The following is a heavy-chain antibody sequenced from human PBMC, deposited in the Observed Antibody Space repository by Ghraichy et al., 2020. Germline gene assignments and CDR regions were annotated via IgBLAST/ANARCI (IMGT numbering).Heavy chain of an antibody. Sequence: GGSLRLSCAVSGFTFSSYWMHWVRQAPGKGLVWVSRINSDGSSTSYADSVKGRFTISRDNAKNTLYLQMNSLRAEDTAVYYCARVDYDFWNLDYWGQGTLVTVSS. CDR2: INSDGSST. D-gene: IGHD3-3*01. CDR1: GFTFSSYW. V-gene: IGHV3-74*01. J-gene: IGHJ4*02. CDR3: ARVDYDFWNLDY.